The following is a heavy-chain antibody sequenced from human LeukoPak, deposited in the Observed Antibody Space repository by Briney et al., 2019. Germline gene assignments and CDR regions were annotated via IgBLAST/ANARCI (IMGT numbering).Heavy chain of an antibody. CDR2: FDPEDGET. CDR3: ARDLQVGIQLWEETNWFDP. Sequence: ASVKVSCKVSGYTLTELSMHWVRQAPGKGLEWMGGFDPEDGETIYAQKFQGRVTMTTDTSTSTAYMELRSLRSDDTAVYYCARDLQVGIQLWEETNWFDPWGQGTLVTVSS. CDR1: GYTLTELS. V-gene: IGHV1-24*01. D-gene: IGHD5-18*01. J-gene: IGHJ5*02.